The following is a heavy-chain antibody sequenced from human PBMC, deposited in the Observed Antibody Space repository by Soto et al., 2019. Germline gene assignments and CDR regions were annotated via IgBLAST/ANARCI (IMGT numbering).Heavy chain of an antibody. J-gene: IGHJ5*02. V-gene: IGHV1-69*09. Sequence: QVQLVQSGADVKKPGSSVKGACKTFGCTFSTFTINWVRQATGQGLVWMGSFIPFLNISNNARNFLGRLTLAADESPTTAYIEPQSVSPDETALYFCATLVAPNDHWGQGTRVTVSS. CDR3: ATLVAPNDH. CDR1: GCTFSTFT. CDR2: FIPFLNIS. D-gene: IGHD2-15*01.